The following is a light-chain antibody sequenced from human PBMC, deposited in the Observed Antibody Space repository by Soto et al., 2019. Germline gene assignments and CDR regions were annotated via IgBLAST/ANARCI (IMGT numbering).Light chain of an antibody. V-gene: IGLV2-8*01. CDR3: SSYAGSSNV. CDR1: KNDIGVYDF. Sequence: QSVLTQPPSASGSPGQSVTISCTGTKNDIGVYDFVSWYQHHPGKAPRLIIYEVNKRPSGVPDRFSGYKSGNTASLTVSGPQAEDEADYYCSSYAGSSNVFGTGTKVTVL. CDR2: EVN. J-gene: IGLJ1*01.